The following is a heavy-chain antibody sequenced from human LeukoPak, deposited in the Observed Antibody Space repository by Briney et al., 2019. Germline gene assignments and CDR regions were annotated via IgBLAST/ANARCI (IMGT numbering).Heavy chain of an antibody. CDR1: GYTFTSYF. Sequence: GASVKVSCKASGYTFTSYFIHWIRQAPGQGLEWMGIINPTSGTTTYAQKFQGTVTMTRDASTSTVYMDLSSLRSEDTAVYYCARDPGLTSYYYYMDVWGKGTTVTVSS. CDR3: ARDPGLTSYYYYMDV. CDR2: INPTSGTT. J-gene: IGHJ6*03. V-gene: IGHV1-46*01. D-gene: IGHD1-14*01.